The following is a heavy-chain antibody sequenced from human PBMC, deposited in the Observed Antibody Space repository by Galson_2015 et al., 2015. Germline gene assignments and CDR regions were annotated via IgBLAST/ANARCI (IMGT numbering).Heavy chain of an antibody. D-gene: IGHD3-9*01. V-gene: IGHV3-11*06. Sequence: SLRLSCAASGFTFSDYYMSWIRQAPGKGLEWVSYISSSSSYTNYADSVKGRFTISRDNAKNSLYLQMNSLRAEDTAVYYCARDERSTGYYPYGMDVWGQGTTVTVSS. CDR3: ARDERSTGYYPYGMDV. CDR1: GFTFSDYY. J-gene: IGHJ6*02. CDR2: ISSSSSYT.